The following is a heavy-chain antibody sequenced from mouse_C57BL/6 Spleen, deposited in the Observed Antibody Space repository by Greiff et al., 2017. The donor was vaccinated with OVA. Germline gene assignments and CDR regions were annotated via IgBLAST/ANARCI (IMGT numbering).Heavy chain of an antibody. Sequence: QVQLQQSGAELVRPGASVTLSCKASGYTFTDYEMHWVKQTPVHGLEWIGAIDPETGGTAYNQKFKGKAILTADKSSSTAYMELRSLTSEDSAVYYGTRGDYYGSSYGFAYWGQGTLVTVSA. D-gene: IGHD1-1*01. J-gene: IGHJ3*01. CDR1: GYTFTDYE. CDR2: IDPETGGT. CDR3: TRGDYYGSSYGFAY. V-gene: IGHV1-15*01.